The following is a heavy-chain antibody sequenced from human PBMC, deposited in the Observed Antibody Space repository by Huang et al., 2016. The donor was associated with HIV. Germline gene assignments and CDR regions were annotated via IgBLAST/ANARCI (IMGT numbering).Heavy chain of an antibody. CDR1: GGSISSGGYF. V-gene: IGHV4-30-4*08. CDR2: IYYSGRT. CDR3: ARLSSWGRLDY. Sequence: QVQLQESGPGLVKPSQTLSLTCTVSGGSISSGGYFWSWIRQPPGKGLEWIGYIYYSGRTYYNPALKSRVIISVDTSKNQFSLKLSSVTAADTAVYSCARLSSWGRLDYWGQGTLVTVSS. J-gene: IGHJ4*02. D-gene: IGHD7-27*01.